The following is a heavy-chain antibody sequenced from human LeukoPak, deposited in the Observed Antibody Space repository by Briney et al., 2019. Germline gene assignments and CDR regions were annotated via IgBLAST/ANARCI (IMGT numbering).Heavy chain of an antibody. D-gene: IGHD6-13*01. CDR1: GFTFSSYS. CDR3: ARDVAGSWYSSSWPCWFDP. Sequence: GGSLRLSCAASGFTFSSYSMNWVRQAPGKGLEWVSSISSSSSYIYYADSVKGRFTISRDNAKNSLYLQMNSLRAEDTAVYYCARDVAGSWYSSSWPCWFDPWGQGTLVTVSS. J-gene: IGHJ5*02. V-gene: IGHV3-21*01. CDR2: ISSSSSYI.